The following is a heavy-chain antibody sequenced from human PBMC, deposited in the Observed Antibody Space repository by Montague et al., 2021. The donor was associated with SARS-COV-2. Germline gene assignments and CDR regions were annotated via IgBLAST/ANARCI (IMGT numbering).Heavy chain of an antibody. CDR3: ARAEMYSDFWSGCPCIFYYFDS. V-gene: IGHV3-48*03. CDR2: ISSSGSTI. Sequence: SLRLSCAASGFTFSSYEMHWVRQAPGKGLEWVAYISSSGSTIYYADSVKGRFTISRDSAKNSLYLQMNSLRAEDTAVYYCARAEMYSDFWSGCPCIFYYFDSWGQGTLVTVSS. J-gene: IGHJ4*02. CDR1: GFTFSSYE. D-gene: IGHD3-3*01.